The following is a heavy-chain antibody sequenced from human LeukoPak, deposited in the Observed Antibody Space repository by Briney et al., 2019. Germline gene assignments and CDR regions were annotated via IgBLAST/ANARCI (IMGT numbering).Heavy chain of an antibody. D-gene: IGHD5-18*01. CDR2: VSSGFHA. CDR1: GFTLGSHD. Sequence: PGGSLRLSCTASGFTLGSHDMHWVRQIPGQGREWVAAVSSGFHAFFADSVQGRFTVSREDARNSLYLQMNSLRAGDTAVCYCVREARGYHYTYFCHWGQGTLVTVSS. J-gene: IGHJ1*01. CDR3: VREARGYHYTYFCH. V-gene: IGHV3-13*01.